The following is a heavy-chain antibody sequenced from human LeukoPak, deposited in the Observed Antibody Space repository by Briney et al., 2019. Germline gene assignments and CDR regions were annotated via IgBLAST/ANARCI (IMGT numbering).Heavy chain of an antibody. CDR2: INCNSAGT. Sequence: ASVKVSCKASGYTFTAYYIHWVRQAPGQGLEWVGRINCNSAGTNYAQKFRGRVTMTRDTSISTVYMELSSLRSDDTAVYYCAVQTMVANTQGDAFDIWGQGTTVIVFS. V-gene: IGHV1-2*06. J-gene: IGHJ3*02. CDR3: AVQTMVANTQGDAFDI. CDR1: GYTFTAYY. D-gene: IGHD2-15*01.